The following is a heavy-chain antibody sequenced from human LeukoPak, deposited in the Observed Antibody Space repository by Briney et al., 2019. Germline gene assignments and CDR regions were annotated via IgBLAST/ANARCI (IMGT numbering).Heavy chain of an antibody. CDR1: GGSISSYY. Sequence: PSETLSLTCTVSGGSISSYYWSWIRQPPGKGLEWIGYIYYSGSTNYNPSLKSRVTISVDTSKNQFSLKLSSVTAADTAVYYCARHFRATNLFDYWGQGTPVTVSS. CDR2: IYYSGST. V-gene: IGHV4-59*08. D-gene: IGHD5-12*01. J-gene: IGHJ4*02. CDR3: ARHFRATNLFDY.